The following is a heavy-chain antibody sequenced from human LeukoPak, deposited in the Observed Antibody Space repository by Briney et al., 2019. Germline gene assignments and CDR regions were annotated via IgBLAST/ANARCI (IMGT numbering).Heavy chain of an antibody. J-gene: IGHJ5*02. Sequence: PSETLSLTCSVPGGSINNNYWSWIRQSAGKGLEWIGRVYPTGKTHYNPSLLGRVTMSVDTSSSQVSLRLNSVTATDTAVYYCARGGTRDLLLDPWGQGTLVTVSS. V-gene: IGHV4-4*07. CDR1: GGSINNNY. CDR2: VYPTGKT. D-gene: IGHD3-16*01. CDR3: ARGGTRDLLLDP.